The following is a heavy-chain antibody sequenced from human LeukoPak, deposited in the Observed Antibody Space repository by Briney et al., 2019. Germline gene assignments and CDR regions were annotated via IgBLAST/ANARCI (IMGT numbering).Heavy chain of an antibody. J-gene: IGHJ4*02. CDR2: INNDGSST. V-gene: IGHV3-74*01. Sequence: GGSLRLSCAASGFTFDDYAMHWVRQAPGKGLVWVSRINNDGSSTSYADSVKGRFTISRDNAKNTLYLQMNSLRAEDTAVYYCAGGYSSGYRIDYWGQGALVTVSS. CDR1: GFTFDDYA. D-gene: IGHD5-18*01. CDR3: AGGYSSGYRIDY.